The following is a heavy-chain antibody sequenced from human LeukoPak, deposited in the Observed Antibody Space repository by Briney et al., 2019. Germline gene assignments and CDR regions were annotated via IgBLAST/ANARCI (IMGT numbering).Heavy chain of an antibody. CDR2: ISAYNGNT. V-gene: IGHV1-18*01. CDR1: GYTFTSYG. D-gene: IGHD6-19*01. J-gene: IGHJ4*02. Sequence: GASVKASCKAFGYTFTSYGISWVRQAPGQGLEWMGWISAYNGNTNYAQKLQGRVTMTTDTSTSTAYMELRSLRSDDTAVYYCATVFPLKVAGFDYWGQGTLVTVSS. CDR3: ATVFPLKVAGFDY.